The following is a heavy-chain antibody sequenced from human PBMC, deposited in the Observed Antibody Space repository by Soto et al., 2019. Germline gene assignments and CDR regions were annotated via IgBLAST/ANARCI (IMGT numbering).Heavy chain of an antibody. V-gene: IGHV1-18*01. D-gene: IGHD3-16*01. CDR3: ARMGDVPYYYYGMDV. Sequence: QVQLVQSGAEVKKPGASVKVSFKASGYTFTSYGISWVRQAPGQGLEWMGWINGYNGNTNHAQKLQGRVTMNTDTSTSTAYMELRSLRSDDSAVYYCARMGDVPYYYYGMDVWGQGSTVTASS. J-gene: IGHJ6*02. CDR2: INGYNGNT. CDR1: GYTFTSYG.